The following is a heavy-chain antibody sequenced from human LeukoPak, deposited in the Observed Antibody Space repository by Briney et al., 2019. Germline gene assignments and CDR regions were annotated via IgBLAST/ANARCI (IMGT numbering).Heavy chain of an antibody. CDR2: ISSSSSTI. D-gene: IGHD3-10*01. CDR1: GFTFSSYS. Sequence: PGGSLRLSCAASGFTFSSYSMNWVRQAPGKGLEWVSYISSSSSTIYYADSVKGRFTISRDNAKNSLYLQMNSLRAEDTAVYYCASTYYYGSGSYYKGDEDWFDPWGQGTLVTVSS. V-gene: IGHV3-48*04. CDR3: ASTYYYGSGSYYKGDEDWFDP. J-gene: IGHJ5*02.